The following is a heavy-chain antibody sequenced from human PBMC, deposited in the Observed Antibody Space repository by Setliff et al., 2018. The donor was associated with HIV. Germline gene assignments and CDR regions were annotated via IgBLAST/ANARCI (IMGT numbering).Heavy chain of an antibody. Sequence: SETLSLTCTVSGASMSSGDYYWTWVRQPPGRGLEWIGYVSHSAGTSYNPSLNSRVTMSVDPSRDQFSLKLSSVTAADTAVYYCARTRGRAPVSYYFDNWGQGRLVTVSS. CDR2: VSHSAGT. D-gene: IGHD2-2*01. CDR3: ARTRGRAPVSYYFDN. CDR1: GASMSSGDYY. J-gene: IGHJ4*02. V-gene: IGHV4-61*08.